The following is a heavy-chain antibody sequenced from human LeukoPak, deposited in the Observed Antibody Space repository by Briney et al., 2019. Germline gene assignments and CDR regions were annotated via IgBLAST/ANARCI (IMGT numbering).Heavy chain of an antibody. CDR1: GFTFSSYS. D-gene: IGHD3-3*01. V-gene: IGHV3-21*01. CDR3: ARAPSKYDFWSGYHYYYMDV. Sequence: GRSLGLSCAASGFTFSSYSMNWVRQAPGKGLEWVSSISSSSSYIYYADSVKGRFTISRDNAKNSLYLQMNSLRAEDTAVYYCARAPSKYDFWSGYHYYYMDVWGKGTTVTVSS. CDR2: ISSSSSYI. J-gene: IGHJ6*03.